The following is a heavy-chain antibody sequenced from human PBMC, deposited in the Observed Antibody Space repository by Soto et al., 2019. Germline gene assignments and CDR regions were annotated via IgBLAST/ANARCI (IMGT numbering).Heavy chain of an antibody. CDR1: GDSISSYF. CDR3: ARGSEAWFDP. V-gene: IGHV4-59*01. J-gene: IGHJ5*02. Sequence: SETLSLTCTVSGDSISSYFWSWIRQPPGKGLEWIGYVYSTEITNYNPSLKSRVAMSIDTSKNQFSLKVRSVTAADTAVYYCARGSEAWFDPWGQGTLVTVS. CDR2: VYSTEIT.